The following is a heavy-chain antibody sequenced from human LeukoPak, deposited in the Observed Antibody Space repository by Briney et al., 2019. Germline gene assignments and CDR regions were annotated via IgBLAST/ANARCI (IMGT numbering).Heavy chain of an antibody. CDR1: GDSISSSSYY. CDR3: ARSLYNYMDV. V-gene: IGHV4-39*01. CDR2: IYYSGST. Sequence: SETLSLTCTVSGDSISSSSYYWGWIRQPPGKGLQWIGSIYYSGSTYYNPSLKSRVTISVDTSKNQFSLKLSSVTAADTAVYYCARSLYNYMDVWGKGTTVTVSS. J-gene: IGHJ6*03.